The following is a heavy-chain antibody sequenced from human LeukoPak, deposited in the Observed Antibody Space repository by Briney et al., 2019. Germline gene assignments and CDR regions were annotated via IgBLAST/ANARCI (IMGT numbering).Heavy chain of an antibody. CDR3: GLKIHGDFIDFDY. Sequence: SVTVSCTASGGTFSSYAISWVRQAPGQGLEWMGGIIPIFGTANYAQKFQGRVTITADESTSTAYMELSSLRSEDTAVHYCGLKIHGDFIDFDYWGQGTLVTVSS. V-gene: IGHV1-69*13. CDR2: IIPIFGTA. CDR1: GGTFSSYA. D-gene: IGHD4-17*01. J-gene: IGHJ4*02.